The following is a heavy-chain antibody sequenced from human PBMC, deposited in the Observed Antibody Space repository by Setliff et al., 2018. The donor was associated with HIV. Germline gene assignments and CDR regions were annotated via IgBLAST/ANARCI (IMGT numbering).Heavy chain of an antibody. CDR2: IYDSGDGT. J-gene: IGHJ6*03. CDR3: ARARGSVGYYGSGTMYHMDV. V-gene: IGHV3-23*01. Sequence: GGSLRLSCAASGFTFSSYTMSWVRQAPGKGLEWVSGIYDSGDGTYYADSAKGRFTISRDNSKNTLYLQMNSLRVEDTATYYCARARGSVGYYGSGTMYHMDVWGKGTTVTVSS. D-gene: IGHD3-10*01. CDR1: GFTFSSYT.